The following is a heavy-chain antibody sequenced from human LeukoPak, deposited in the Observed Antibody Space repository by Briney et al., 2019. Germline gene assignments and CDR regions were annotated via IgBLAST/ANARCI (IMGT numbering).Heavy chain of an antibody. CDR3: AKDMYYRGSGSYFNVDY. CDR1: GFTFSNSA. CDR2: RSYDGNNK. V-gene: IGHV3-30*18. Sequence: PGGSLRLSCAASGFTFSNSAMNWVRQAPGKGLEWVAVRSYDGNNKYYSDSVKGRFTISRDNSKNTLYLQMNSLRAEDTAVYYCAKDMYYRGSGSYFNVDYWGQGTLVTVSS. D-gene: IGHD3-10*01. J-gene: IGHJ4*02.